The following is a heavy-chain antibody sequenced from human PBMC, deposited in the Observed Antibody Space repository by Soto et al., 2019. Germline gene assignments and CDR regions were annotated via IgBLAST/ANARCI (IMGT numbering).Heavy chain of an antibody. J-gene: IGHJ4*02. V-gene: IGHV3-23*01. CDR2: ISASGGST. Sequence: PGGSLRLSCAASGVTFSSYAMSWVRQAPGKGLEWVSGISASGGSTDYADSVKGRFTISRDKSKNTLYVQMNTLRAEDTAVYYCAKTPYTSSWYYFDYWGQGTPVTVSS. D-gene: IGHD6-13*01. CDR3: AKTPYTSSWYYFDY. CDR1: GVTFSSYA.